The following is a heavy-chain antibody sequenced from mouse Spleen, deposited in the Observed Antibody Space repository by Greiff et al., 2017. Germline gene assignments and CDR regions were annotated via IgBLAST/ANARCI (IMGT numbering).Heavy chain of an antibody. Sequence: QVQLQQSGAELVRPGASVTLSCKASGYTFTDYEMHWVKQTPVHGLEWIGAIDPETGGTAYNQKFKGKATLTADKSSSTAYMELRSLTSEDSAVYYCTRGDYGSSLYAMDYWGQGTSVTVSS. CDR2: IDPETGGT. CDR3: TRGDYGSSLYAMDY. V-gene: IGHV1-15*01. J-gene: IGHJ4*01. CDR1: GYTFTDYE. D-gene: IGHD1-1*01.